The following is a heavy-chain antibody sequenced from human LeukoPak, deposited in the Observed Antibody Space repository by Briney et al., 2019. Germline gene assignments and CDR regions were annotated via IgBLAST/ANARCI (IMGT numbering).Heavy chain of an antibody. CDR2: ISYSGSA. Sequence: PSETLSLTCTVSGGSLSNYYWTWIRQPPGKGLEWIGYISYSGSANYNPSLKSRLTISVGSSKNRFFLNLSSVTAADTAVYYCARGGYYGSGNDFRFDPWGQGTLVTVSS. CDR3: ARGGYYGSGNDFRFDP. V-gene: IGHV4-59*01. D-gene: IGHD3-10*01. CDR1: GGSLSNYY. J-gene: IGHJ5*02.